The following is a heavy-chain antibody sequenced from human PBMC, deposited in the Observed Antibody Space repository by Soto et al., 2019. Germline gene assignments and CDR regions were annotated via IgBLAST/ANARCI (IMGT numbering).Heavy chain of an antibody. CDR2: ISGSGAST. J-gene: IGHJ4*02. CDR3: AKHAGVTTSY. Sequence: EVQLLESGGGLVQPGGSLRLSCAASGFTFSNYAMSWVRQAPGKGLEWVSGISGSGASTYYADSVKGRFTISRDNSKNTLFLQMNSLRAEDTAVFYCAKHAGVTTSYWGQGTLVTVSS. CDR1: GFTFSNYA. V-gene: IGHV3-23*01. D-gene: IGHD2-21*02.